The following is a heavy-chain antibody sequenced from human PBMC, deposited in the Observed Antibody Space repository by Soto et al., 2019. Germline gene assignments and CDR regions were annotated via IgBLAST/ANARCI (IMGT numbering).Heavy chain of an antibody. D-gene: IGHD1-1*01. CDR1: GYTFTNYY. Sequence: ASVKVSCKASGYTFTNYYLHWVRQAPGQGLEWVGMINPSARSASYAQKLRGRLTMDRDTSTTTVYMELSRLTFEDTAVYFCARDNSAANGVLDHWGQGTLVTVS. CDR2: INPSARSA. J-gene: IGHJ4*02. V-gene: IGHV1-46*04. CDR3: ARDNSAANGVLDH.